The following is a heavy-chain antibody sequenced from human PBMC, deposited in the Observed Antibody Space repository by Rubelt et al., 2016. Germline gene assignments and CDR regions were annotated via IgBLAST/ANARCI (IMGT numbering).Heavy chain of an antibody. CDR2: IYNGETA. V-gene: IGHV4-61*01. Sequence: QVQLQETGPGLVKPSETLSLTCTVGGAYVGGGNYYYTWIRQSPRSGLEWIGYIYNGETAYYNPAFESRATISVDLSKTQFSLTLASVTSEDSATYFCARDRPSATGIFDDWGQGTPVTVSS. J-gene: IGHJ4*02. CDR1: GAYVGGGNYY. CDR3: ARDRPSATGIFDD.